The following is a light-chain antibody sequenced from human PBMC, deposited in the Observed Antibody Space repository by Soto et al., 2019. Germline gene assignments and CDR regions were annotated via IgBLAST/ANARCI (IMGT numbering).Light chain of an antibody. CDR1: QSVNNY. J-gene: IGKJ3*01. V-gene: IGKV3-11*01. CDR2: ETS. Sequence: DIVLTQSPATLSLSPGERATLSCRASQSVNNYLAWYQQKPGQAPRLLIYETSNSAPGIPARFSGSGSGTDFTLTISSLEPEDFAVYFCQQWSRWPRETFGPGTKVDI. CDR3: QQWSRWPRET.